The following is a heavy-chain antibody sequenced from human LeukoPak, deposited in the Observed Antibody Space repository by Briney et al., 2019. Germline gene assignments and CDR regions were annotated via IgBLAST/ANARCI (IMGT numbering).Heavy chain of an antibody. CDR3: ARVKSDYDFWSGYYYYYYMDV. J-gene: IGHJ6*03. D-gene: IGHD3-3*01. Sequence: GASVKVSCKASGYTFTGYYMHWVRQAPGQGLEWMGWINPNSGGTSYAQKFQGRVTMTRDTSISTAYMELRRLRSDDTAVYYCARVKSDYDFWSGYYYYYYMDVWGKGTTVTVSS. CDR2: INPNSGGT. CDR1: GYTFTGYY. V-gene: IGHV1-2*02.